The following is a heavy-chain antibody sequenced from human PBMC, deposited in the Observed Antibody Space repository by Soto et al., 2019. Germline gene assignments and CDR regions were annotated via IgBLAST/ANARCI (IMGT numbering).Heavy chain of an antibody. Sequence: SETLSLTCAVYGGSFSGYYWSWIRQPPGKGLEWIGEINHSGSTNYNPSLKSRVTISVDTSKNQFSLKLSSVTAEDTAVYYCAKTVRRFITGTTWPFDYWGQGTLVTVSS. D-gene: IGHD1-20*01. CDR2: INHSGST. J-gene: IGHJ4*02. CDR1: GGSFSGYY. V-gene: IGHV4-34*01. CDR3: AKTVRRFITGTTWPFDY.